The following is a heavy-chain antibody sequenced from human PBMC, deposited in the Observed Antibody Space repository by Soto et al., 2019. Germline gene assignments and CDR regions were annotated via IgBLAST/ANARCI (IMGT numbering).Heavy chain of an antibody. CDR2: IYSGGST. CDR1: GFTVSSNY. J-gene: IGHJ6*02. Sequence: EVQLVETGGGLIQPGASLRLSCAASGFTVSSNYTSWVRQAPGKGLEWVSVIYSGGSTYYADSVRGRFTISRDNSKNTLYLQMKSPRAEDTAVYYCARDPPATRHGMDVWGQGTTVTVSS. V-gene: IGHV3-53*02. CDR3: ARDPPATRHGMDV.